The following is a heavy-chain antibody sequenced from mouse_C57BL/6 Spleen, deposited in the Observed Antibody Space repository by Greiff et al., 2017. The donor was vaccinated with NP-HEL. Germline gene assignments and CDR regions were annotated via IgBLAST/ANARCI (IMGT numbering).Heavy chain of an antibody. CDR1: GYAFSSSW. J-gene: IGHJ2*01. Sequence: QVQLQQSGPELVKPGASVKISCKASGYAFSSSWMNWVKQRPGKGLEWIGRIYPGDGDTNYNGKFKGKATLTADKSSSTAYMQLSSLTSEDSAVYFCARHEAPITTVVAKGFDYWGQGTTLTVSS. CDR3: ARHEAPITTVVAKGFDY. D-gene: IGHD1-1*01. V-gene: IGHV1-82*01. CDR2: IYPGDGDT.